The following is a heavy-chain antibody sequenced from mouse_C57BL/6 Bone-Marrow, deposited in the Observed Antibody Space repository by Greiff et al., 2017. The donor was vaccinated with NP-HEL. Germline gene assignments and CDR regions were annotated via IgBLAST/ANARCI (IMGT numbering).Heavy chain of an antibody. D-gene: IGHD1-1*01. J-gene: IGHJ2*01. CDR1: GFNIKDDY. V-gene: IGHV14-4*01. CDR2: IDPENGDT. Sequence: VQLQQSGAELVRPGASVKLSCTASGFNIKDDYMHWVKQRPEQGLEWIGWIDPENGDTEYASKFQGKATIAADTSSNTAYLQLSSLTSEDTAVYYCTSRGSPYFDYWGQGTTLTVSS. CDR3: TSRGSPYFDY.